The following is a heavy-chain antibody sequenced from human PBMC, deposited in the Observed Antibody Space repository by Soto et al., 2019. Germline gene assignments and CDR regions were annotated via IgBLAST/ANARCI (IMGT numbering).Heavy chain of an antibody. CDR1: GFTFTRAW. V-gene: IGHV3-15*01. CDR3: TPLGHSRRLIDDY. CDR2: IKTTADGGTT. Sequence: EVQLVESGGDLVRPGGSLTLSCATSGFTFTRAWMNWVRQAPGGGLEWIGRIKTTADGGTTDFAAPVRGRLAISRDDSRNTLYLHMNSLKSDDTAVYYCTPLGHSRRLIDDYWGQGTLVTVSS. J-gene: IGHJ4*02. D-gene: IGHD2-21*01.